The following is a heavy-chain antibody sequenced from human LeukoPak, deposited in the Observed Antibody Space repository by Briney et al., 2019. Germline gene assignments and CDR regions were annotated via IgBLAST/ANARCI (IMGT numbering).Heavy chain of an antibody. CDR3: ARDRPAIAAAGKWFDP. V-gene: IGHV4-4*07. CDR2: IYTSGAT. Sequence: SETLALTCTGSGSSIRSYYWSWIRQRAGKGLEWSGRIYTSGATNYNPSLKSRVTISVDTATNQFSLKLTSVTDADTAVHYCARDRPAIAAAGKWFDPWGQGTLVTVFS. J-gene: IGHJ5*02. D-gene: IGHD6-13*01. CDR1: GSSIRSYY.